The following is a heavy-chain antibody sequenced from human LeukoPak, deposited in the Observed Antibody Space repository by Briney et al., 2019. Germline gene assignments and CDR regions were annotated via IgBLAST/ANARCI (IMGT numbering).Heavy chain of an antibody. CDR2: IYYTRIT. D-gene: IGHD1-26*01. J-gene: IGHJ6*02. CDR1: GGSIRSYY. V-gene: IGHV4-59*01. Sequence: PSETLSLTCTVSGGSIRSYYWSWVRQPPGKGLEWIGYIYYTRITNYNPSLKSRVTISVDTSKNEISLKLNSVTAADTAVYFCARDGGMVGTSLDMDVWGQGTTVTVSS. CDR3: ARDGGMVGTSLDMDV.